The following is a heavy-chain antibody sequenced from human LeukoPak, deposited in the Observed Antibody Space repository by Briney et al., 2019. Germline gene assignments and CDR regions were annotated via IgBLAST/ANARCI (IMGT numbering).Heavy chain of an antibody. Sequence: SQTLSLTCTVSGGSISSGSYYWSWIRQPAGKGLEWIGRIYTSGSTNYNPSLKSRVTIPVDTSKNQFSLKLSSVTAADTAVYYCARLWGGYVGYWGQGTLVTVSS. D-gene: IGHD5-12*01. V-gene: IGHV4-61*02. CDR1: GGSISSGSYY. J-gene: IGHJ4*02. CDR2: IYTSGST. CDR3: ARLWGGYVGY.